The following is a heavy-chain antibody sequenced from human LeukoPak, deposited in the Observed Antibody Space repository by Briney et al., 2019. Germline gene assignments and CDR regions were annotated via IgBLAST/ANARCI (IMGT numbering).Heavy chain of an antibody. V-gene: IGHV4-39*07. J-gene: IGHJ6*03. CDR1: GGSISSSSYY. CDR3: ARGAYYYYYYMDV. CDR2: IYYSGST. Sequence: NPSETLSLTCTVSGGSISSSSYYWGWIRQPPGKGLEWIGSIYYSGSTYYNPSLKSRVTISVDTSKNQFSLKLSSVTAADTAVYYCARGAYYYYYYMDVWGKGTTVTISS.